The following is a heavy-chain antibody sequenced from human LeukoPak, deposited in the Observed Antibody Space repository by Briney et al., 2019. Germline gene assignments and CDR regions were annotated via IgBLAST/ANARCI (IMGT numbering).Heavy chain of an antibody. CDR3: TRANYYDSTGYLPVVYPSDY. CDR2: IYDSGST. J-gene: IGHJ4*02. D-gene: IGHD3-22*01. V-gene: IGHV4-39*07. Sequence: SETLSLTCTVSGGSIRSSYYYWGWIRQPPGKGLEWIGSIYDSGSTYYNPSLKSRVTISVDTSKNQFSLKLRSVTAADTAVYYCTRANYYDSTGYLPVVYPSDYWGQGTLVTVSS. CDR1: GGSIRSSYYY.